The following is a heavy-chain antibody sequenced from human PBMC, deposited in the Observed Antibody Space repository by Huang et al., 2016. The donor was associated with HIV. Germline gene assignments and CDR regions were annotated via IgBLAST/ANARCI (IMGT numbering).Heavy chain of an antibody. CDR2: IIPIFGTT. J-gene: IGHJ4*02. V-gene: IGHV1-69*13. Sequence: QVQLVQSGAEVKKPGSSVKLSCQSSGGGSSSYAISWVRQARGQGLAWIGGIIPIFGTTDYAPRFQGRVTITADESTNTAYIELSSLEYDDTALYYCARSGPRWGLATIWTLVYWGQGTLVTVSS. D-gene: IGHD5-12*01. CDR3: ARSGPRWGLATIWTLVY. CDR1: GGGSSSYA.